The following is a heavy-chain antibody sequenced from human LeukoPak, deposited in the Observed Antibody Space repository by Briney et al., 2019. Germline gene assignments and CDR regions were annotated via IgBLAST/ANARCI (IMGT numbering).Heavy chain of an antibody. CDR1: GFTFSSYW. CDR3: ARAPPYCGGDCRSYYYYGMDV. CDR2: ISSSSSYI. Sequence: GGSLRLSCAASGFTFSSYWMHWVRQAPGKGLEWVASISSSSSYIHYADSVKGRFTISRDNAKNSLYLQMNSLRADDTAVYYCARAPPYCGGDCRSYYYYGMDVWGQGTTVTVSS. J-gene: IGHJ6*02. V-gene: IGHV3-21*01. D-gene: IGHD2-21*02.